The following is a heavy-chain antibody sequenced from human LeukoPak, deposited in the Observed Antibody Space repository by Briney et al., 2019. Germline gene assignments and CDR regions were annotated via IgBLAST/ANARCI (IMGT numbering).Heavy chain of an antibody. J-gene: IGHJ4*02. CDR1: GFTFSSYG. CDR2: ISYDGSNK. D-gene: IGHD3-22*01. V-gene: IGHV3-30*18. Sequence: GGSLRLSCAASGFTFSSYGMHWVRQAPGKGLEWVAVISYDGSNKYYADSVKGRFTISRDNSKNTLYLQMNSLRAEDTAVYYCAKGPSPYYYDSSGCYSDYWGQGTLVTVSS. CDR3: AKGPSPYYYDSSGCYSDY.